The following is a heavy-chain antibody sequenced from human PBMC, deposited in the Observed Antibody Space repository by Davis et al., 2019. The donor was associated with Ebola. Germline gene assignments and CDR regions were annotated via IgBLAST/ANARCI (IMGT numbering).Heavy chain of an antibody. J-gene: IGHJ6*02. Sequence: HTSETLSLTCAVYGGSFSGYYWMHWVRQAPGKGLVWVSRINSDGSSTSYADSVKGRFTISRDNAKNTLYLQMNSLRAEDTAVYYCARDLVLRFPHGYYYYYGMDVWGQGTTVTVSS. D-gene: IGHD3-3*01. CDR1: GGSFSGYYW. CDR2: INSDGSST. CDR3: ARDLVLRFPHGYYYYYGMDV. V-gene: IGHV3-74*01.